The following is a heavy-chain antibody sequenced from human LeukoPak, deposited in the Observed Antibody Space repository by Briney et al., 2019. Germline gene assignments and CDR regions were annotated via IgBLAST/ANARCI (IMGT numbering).Heavy chain of an antibody. Sequence: SETLSLTCSVSSGSISSGDHYWTWIRQPPGGGLEWMGFITLYSDTTSYNPSLKSRLMISIDTSKNQFSLTLTSVTAADTAVYFCARGFGYDFADYWGQGILVTVSS. D-gene: IGHD2-2*01. J-gene: IGHJ4*02. CDR3: ARGFGYDFADY. CDR2: ITLYSDTT. CDR1: SGSISSGDHY. V-gene: IGHV4-30-4*01.